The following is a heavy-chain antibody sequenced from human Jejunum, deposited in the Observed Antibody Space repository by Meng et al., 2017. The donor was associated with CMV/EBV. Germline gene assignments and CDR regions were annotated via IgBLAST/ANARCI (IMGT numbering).Heavy chain of an antibody. CDR3: VRDHGSSSWFFY. Sequence: QVQLQESGPGLVKPSETLSLTCAVSGGSVNRNTYYWGWIRQPPGKSLEWIGTIFDSGSAFYNPSLQSRVSVSIDMSRNQLSLSLSSVTAADTAVYYCVRDHGSSSWFFYWGQGTLVTVSS. CDR2: IFDSGSA. D-gene: IGHD6-13*01. V-gene: IGHV4-39*07. J-gene: IGHJ4*02. CDR1: GGSVNRNTYY.